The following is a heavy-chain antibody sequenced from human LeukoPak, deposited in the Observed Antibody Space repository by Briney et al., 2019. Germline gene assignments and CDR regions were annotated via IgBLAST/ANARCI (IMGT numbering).Heavy chain of an antibody. D-gene: IGHD3-22*01. V-gene: IGHV4-39*01. CDR2: IYYSGST. Sequence: SETLSLTCAVYGGSFSSYYWGWIRQPPGKGLEWIGSIYYSGSTYYNPSLKSRVTISVDTSKNQFSLKLSSVAGADTAVYYCAGHPGGDYYDSSGYYYFDYWGQGTLVTVSS. J-gene: IGHJ4*02. CDR3: AGHPGGDYYDSSGYYYFDY. CDR1: GGSFSSYY.